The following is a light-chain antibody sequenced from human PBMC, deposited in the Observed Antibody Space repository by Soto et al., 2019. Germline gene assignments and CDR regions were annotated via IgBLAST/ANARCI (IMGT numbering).Light chain of an antibody. CDR1: SRDVGGYNY. CDR2: EVY. Sequence: QSVLTQPPSASGSPGQSVTISCPGTSRDVGGYNYVSWYQHHPGKAPKLIIYEVYKRPSGVPDRFSGSKSGNTAALTVSGLQAEDEADYYCSSYVGTNSYVFGTGTKVTVL. CDR3: SSYVGTNSYV. V-gene: IGLV2-8*01. J-gene: IGLJ1*01.